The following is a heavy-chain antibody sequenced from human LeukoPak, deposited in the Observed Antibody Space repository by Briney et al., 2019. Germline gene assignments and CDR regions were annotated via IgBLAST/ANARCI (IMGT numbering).Heavy chain of an antibody. Sequence: EGSLRLSCAASGFTFSSYEMNWVRQAPGKGLEWVAFIRYDGSNKYYADSVKGRFTISRDNSKNTLYLQMNSLRAEDTAVYYCAKSMGLRITMKSPGYWGQGALVSVSS. CDR3: AKSMGLRITMKSPGY. CDR2: IRYDGSNK. V-gene: IGHV3-30*02. J-gene: IGHJ4*02. CDR1: GFTFSSYE. D-gene: IGHD3-22*01.